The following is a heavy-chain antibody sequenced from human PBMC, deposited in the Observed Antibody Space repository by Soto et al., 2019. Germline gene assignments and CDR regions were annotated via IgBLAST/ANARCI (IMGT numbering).Heavy chain of an antibody. D-gene: IGHD2-8*02. V-gene: IGHV1-3*01. CDR2: INAGKGNT. Sequence: ASVKVSCKASGYTFASYAMHWVRQAPGQRLEWMGWINAGKGNTKYSQKFQGRDTITRDTSASTAYMELSSLRSEDTAVYYCARDKITGLFDYWGQGTLVTVSS. CDR1: GYTFASYA. CDR3: ARDKITGLFDY. J-gene: IGHJ4*02.